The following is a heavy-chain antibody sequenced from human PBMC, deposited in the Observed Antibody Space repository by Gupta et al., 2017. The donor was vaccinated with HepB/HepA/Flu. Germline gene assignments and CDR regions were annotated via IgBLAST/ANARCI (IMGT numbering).Heavy chain of an antibody. J-gene: IGHJ4*02. D-gene: IGHD1-7*01. Sequence: QVQLVQSGAEVKKPGASVKVSCKASGYTFTNFYMHWVRQAPGQGLEWMGIIIPGGGSTTYAQKVQGRVTMTRDTATTTVYMEMGRMRSEDTAIYYYARDPEGTTAWVDNGGQGTLVTVYS. CDR2: IIPGGGST. CDR1: GYTFTNFY. CDR3: ARDPEGTTAWVDN. V-gene: IGHV1-46*01.